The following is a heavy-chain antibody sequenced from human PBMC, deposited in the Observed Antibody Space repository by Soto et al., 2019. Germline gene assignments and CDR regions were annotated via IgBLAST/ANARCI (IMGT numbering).Heavy chain of an antibody. Sequence: QVQLQQWGAGLLKPSETLSLTCAVYGGSFSGYYWSWIRQPPGKGLEWIGEINHSGSTNYNPSLKSRVTISVDTSKNQFSLKLSSVTAADTAVYYCARGPPPYRGYSYGAVRPGVDYYGMDVWGQGTTVTVSS. D-gene: IGHD5-18*01. CDR2: INHSGST. V-gene: IGHV4-34*01. CDR1: GGSFSGYY. J-gene: IGHJ6*02. CDR3: ARGPPPYRGYSYGAVRPGVDYYGMDV.